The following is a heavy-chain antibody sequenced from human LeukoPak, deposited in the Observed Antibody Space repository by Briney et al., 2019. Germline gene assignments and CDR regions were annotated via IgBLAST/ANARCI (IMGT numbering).Heavy chain of an antibody. CDR3: ARDQVGAFDY. CDR2: ISSSSSYI. CDR1: GFTFDDYG. Sequence: GGSLRLSCAASGFTFDDYGMSWVRQAPGKGLEWVSSISSSSSYIYYADSVKGRFTISRDNAKNSLYLQMNSLRAEDTAVYYCARDQVGAFDYWGQGTLVTVSS. D-gene: IGHD1-26*01. J-gene: IGHJ4*02. V-gene: IGHV3-21*01.